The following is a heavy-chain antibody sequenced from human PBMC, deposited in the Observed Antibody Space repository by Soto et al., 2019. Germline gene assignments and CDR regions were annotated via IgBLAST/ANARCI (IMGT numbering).Heavy chain of an antibody. CDR3: ARDAGDRSGDYRTDDAFEI. J-gene: IGHJ3*02. Sequence: ASVKVSCTASGYTFTSYGISWVRQAPGQGLEWMGWISAYNGNTNYAQKLQGRVTMTTDTSTSTAYMELRSLRSDDTAVYYCARDAGDRSGDYRTDDAFEIWGQGTMVTVS. D-gene: IGHD3-22*01. V-gene: IGHV1-18*01. CDR2: ISAYNGNT. CDR1: GYTFTSYG.